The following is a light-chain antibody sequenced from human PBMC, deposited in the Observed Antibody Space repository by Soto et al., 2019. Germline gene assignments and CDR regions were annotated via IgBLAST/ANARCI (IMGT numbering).Light chain of an antibody. V-gene: IGLV2-14*03. CDR2: DVS. Sequence: QSVLTQPASVSGSPGQSITISCTGTSSDVGRYNFVSWYQQHPGKAPRLMIFDVSSRPSRVSDRFSGSKSGNTASLTISGLRSEDEAIYYCSSYRGSATYVFGTGTKVTVL. J-gene: IGLJ1*01. CDR1: SSDVGRYNF. CDR3: SSYRGSATYV.